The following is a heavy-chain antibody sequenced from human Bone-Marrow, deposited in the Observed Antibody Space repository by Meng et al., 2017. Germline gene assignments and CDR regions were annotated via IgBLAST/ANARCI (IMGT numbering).Heavy chain of an antibody. V-gene: IGHV4-4*02. J-gene: IGHJ4*02. CDR1: GVSISSNNW. D-gene: IGHD3-3*01. Sequence: GSLRLSCAVSGVSISSNNWWSWVRQPPGKGLEWIGEISHSGSSNCNPSFKSRVTISVDKSKSQFSLNLTSVTAADTAVYYCARVADILRFVGNWGQGTLVTVSS. CDR2: ISHSGSS. CDR3: ARVADILRFVGN.